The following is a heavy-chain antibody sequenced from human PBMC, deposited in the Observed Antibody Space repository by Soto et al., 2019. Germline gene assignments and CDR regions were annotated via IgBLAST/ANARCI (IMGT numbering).Heavy chain of an antibody. CDR1: GGSISSGGYY. CDR3: ARVPGYYDSSGYFQNWFDP. CDR2: IYYSGST. D-gene: IGHD3-22*01. J-gene: IGHJ5*02. V-gene: IGHV4-31*03. Sequence: TLSLTCTVSGGSISSGGYYWSWIRQHPGKGLEWIGYIYYSGSTYYNPSLKSRVTISVDTSKNQFSLKLSSVTAADTAVYYCARVPGYYDSSGYFQNWFDPWGQGTLVTVSS.